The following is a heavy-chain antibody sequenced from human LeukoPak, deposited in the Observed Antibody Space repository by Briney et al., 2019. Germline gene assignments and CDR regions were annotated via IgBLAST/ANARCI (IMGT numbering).Heavy chain of an antibody. CDR3: ARLQLDYFDY. Sequence: GGSLRLSCAASGFTFSSHAMHWVRQAPGKGLEWVAVISYDGSNKYYADSVKGRFTISRDNSKNTLYLQMNSLRAEDTAVYYCARLQLDYFDYWGQGTLVTVSS. CDR2: ISYDGSNK. J-gene: IGHJ4*02. D-gene: IGHD2-15*01. CDR1: GFTFSSHA. V-gene: IGHV3-30*04.